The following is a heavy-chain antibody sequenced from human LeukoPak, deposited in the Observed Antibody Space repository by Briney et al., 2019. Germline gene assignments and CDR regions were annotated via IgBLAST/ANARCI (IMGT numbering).Heavy chain of an antibody. CDR2: INPNSGGT. CDR1: GYTFTGYY. CDR3: ARDLGYYDSSGYYDY. V-gene: IGHV1-2*02. Sequence: ASVKVSCKASGYTFTGYYMHWVRQAPGQGLEWMGWINPNSGGTNYAQKFQGRVTMTRDTSISTAYMELSRLRSDDTAVYYCARDLGYYDSSGYYDYWGQGTLVTVSS. J-gene: IGHJ4*02. D-gene: IGHD3-22*01.